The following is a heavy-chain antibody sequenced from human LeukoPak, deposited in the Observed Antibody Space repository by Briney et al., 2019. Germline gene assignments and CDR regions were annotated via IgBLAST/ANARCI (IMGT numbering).Heavy chain of an antibody. D-gene: IGHD3-22*01. Sequence: ASVKVSCKASGYTFTSYGISWVRQAPGQGLEWMGWISAYNGSTNYAQKLQGRVTMTTDTSTSTAYMELRSLRSDDTAVYYCARGGTYYYDSSGYYEALDYWGQGTLVTVSS. CDR3: ARGGTYYYDSSGYYEALDY. J-gene: IGHJ4*02. CDR2: ISAYNGST. V-gene: IGHV1-18*01. CDR1: GYTFTSYG.